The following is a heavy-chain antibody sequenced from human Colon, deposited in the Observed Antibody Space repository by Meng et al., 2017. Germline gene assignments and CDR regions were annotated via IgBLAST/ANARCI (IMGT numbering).Heavy chain of an antibody. CDR3: ARAQWGGLDY. D-gene: IGHD1-26*01. J-gene: IGHJ4*02. CDR1: GFTFSSYG. Sequence: SLKISCAASGFTFSSYGMHWVRQAPGMGLEWVANIWNEGSKKYSGETVKGRFTISRDDSKNTVDLQINDLRTEDTGVYYCARAQWGGLDYWGQGTLVTVSS. CDR2: IWNEGSKK. V-gene: IGHV3-33*01.